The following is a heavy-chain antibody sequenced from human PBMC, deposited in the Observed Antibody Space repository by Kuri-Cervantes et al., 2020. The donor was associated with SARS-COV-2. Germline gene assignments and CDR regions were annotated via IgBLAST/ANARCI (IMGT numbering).Heavy chain of an antibody. CDR2: IYYSGST. D-gene: IGHD3-3*01. V-gene: IGHV4-39*01. CDR1: GGSISSGSYY. J-gene: IGHJ4*02. CDR3: ARGTYTYYDFWRGPYFDY. Sequence: SETLSLTCTVSGGSISSGSYYWSWIRQPAGKGLEWIGSIYYSGSTYYNPSLKSRVTISVDTSKNQFSLKLSSVTAADTAVYYCARGTYTYYDFWRGPYFDYWGQGNLVTVSS.